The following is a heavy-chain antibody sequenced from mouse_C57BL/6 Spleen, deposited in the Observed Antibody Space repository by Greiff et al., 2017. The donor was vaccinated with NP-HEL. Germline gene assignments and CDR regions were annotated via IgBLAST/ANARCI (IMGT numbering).Heavy chain of an antibody. CDR3: TRGGLRSYFDY. J-gene: IGHJ2*01. CDR2: IDPETGGT. Sequence: VQLQQSGAELVRPGASVTLSCKASGYTFTDYEMHWVKQTPVHGLEWIGAIDPETGGTAYNQKFKGKAILTADKSSSTAYMELRSLTSEDSAVYYCTRGGLRSYFDYWGQGTTLTVSS. D-gene: IGHD2-2*01. V-gene: IGHV1-15*01. CDR1: GYTFTDYE.